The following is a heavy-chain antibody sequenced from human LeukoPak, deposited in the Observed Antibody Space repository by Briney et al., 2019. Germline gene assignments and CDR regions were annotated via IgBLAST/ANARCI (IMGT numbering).Heavy chain of an antibody. J-gene: IGHJ5*02. Sequence: PSETLSLTCTVSGGSISSHYWSWIRQPPGKGLEWIGYIYYSGSTNYNPPLKSRVTISVDTSKNQFSLKLSSVTAADTAVYYCATSGYYADNWFDPWGQGTLVTVSS. CDR2: IYYSGST. CDR3: ATSGYYADNWFDP. V-gene: IGHV4-59*11. CDR1: GGSISSHY. D-gene: IGHD3-22*01.